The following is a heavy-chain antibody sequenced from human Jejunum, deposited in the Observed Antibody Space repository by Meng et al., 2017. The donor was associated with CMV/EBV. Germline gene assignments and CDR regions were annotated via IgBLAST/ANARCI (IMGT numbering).Heavy chain of an antibody. J-gene: IGHJ4*02. V-gene: IGHV1-8*01. CDR3: ARTPWDTNTGNHLDY. Sequence: QVQLGEAGAGVKKPGASVKVSCKASGYTFTSYDINWVRQGTGQGLEWMGWMNPNRGTTGYAQKFQGRVTMTRNISKSTAYMDLSSLRSEDTAVYYCARTPWDTNTGNHLDYWGQRTLVTVSS. CDR2: MNPNRGTT. CDR1: GYTFTSYD. D-gene: IGHD2-8*02.